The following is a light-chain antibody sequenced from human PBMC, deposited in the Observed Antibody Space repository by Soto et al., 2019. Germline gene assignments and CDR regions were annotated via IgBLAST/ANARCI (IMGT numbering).Light chain of an antibody. CDR1: SSNIRGNS. J-gene: IGLJ1*01. CDR3: GSWDSSLSAYV. V-gene: IGLV1-51*01. CDR2: DDN. Sequence: QSLLTQPPSVSAAPGQKVTISCSGSSSNIRGNSVSWYQQLPGAAPKLRIYDDNKRPSGIPDRFSGSKSGTSATLGITGFQTGDEADYYCGSWDSSLSAYVFGTGTKVTGL.